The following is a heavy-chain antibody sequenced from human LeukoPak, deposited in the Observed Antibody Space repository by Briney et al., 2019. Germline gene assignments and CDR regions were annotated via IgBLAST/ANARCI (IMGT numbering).Heavy chain of an antibody. CDR1: GFTFSSYG. Sequence: GGSLRLSCAASGFTFSSYGMHWVRQAPGKGLEWVAVISYDGSNKYYADSVKGRFTISRDNSKNTLYLQMNSLRAEDTAVYYCARGVSQYDSSGYYYHYWGQGTLVTVSS. J-gene: IGHJ4*02. V-gene: IGHV3-30*03. CDR2: ISYDGSNK. D-gene: IGHD3-22*01. CDR3: ARGVSQYDSSGYYYHY.